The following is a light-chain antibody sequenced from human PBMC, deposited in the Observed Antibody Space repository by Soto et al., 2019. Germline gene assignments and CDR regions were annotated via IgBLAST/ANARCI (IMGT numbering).Light chain of an antibody. Sequence: ALTQPASVSGSPGQSITFSCTGASSDVGNYHLVSWYQQHPGKAPKVIIYEGNKRPSGVSDRFSGSKSGDTASLTISGLRGDDEADYFCRSYAGSRAPVFGGGTKLTVL. CDR3: RSYAGSRAPV. V-gene: IGLV2-23*01. CDR1: SSDVGNYHL. J-gene: IGLJ3*02. CDR2: EGN.